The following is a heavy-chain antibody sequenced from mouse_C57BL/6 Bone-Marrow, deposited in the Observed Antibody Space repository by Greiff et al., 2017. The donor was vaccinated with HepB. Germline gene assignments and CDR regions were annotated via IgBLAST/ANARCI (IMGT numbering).Heavy chain of an antibody. CDR3: AGGWLLRPYYYAMDY. CDR2: IWTGGGT. CDR1: GFSLTSYA. J-gene: IGHJ4*01. V-gene: IGHV2-9-1*01. Sequence: VKLMESGPGLVAPSQSLSITCTVSGFSLTSYAISWVRQPPGKGLEWLGVIWTGGGTNYNSALKSRLSISKDNSKSQVFLKMNSLQTDDTARYYCAGGWLLRPYYYAMDYWGQGTSVTVSS. D-gene: IGHD2-3*01.